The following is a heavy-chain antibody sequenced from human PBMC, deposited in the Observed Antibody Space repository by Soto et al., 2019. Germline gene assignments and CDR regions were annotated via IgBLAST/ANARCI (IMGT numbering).Heavy chain of an antibody. CDR3: VRVRAGAPYYYDSTGFDH. CDR2: IYYSGST. D-gene: IGHD3-22*01. Sequence: QVQLQESGPGLVKPSQTLSLTCTVSGGSISSGDNYWSWIRQHPGKGLEWIGYIYYSGSTYYNPSLRRRVTISVDTSKNQFSLKLSSVTAADSAVYYCVRVRAGAPYYYDSTGFDHWGQGSLSPSPQ. CDR1: GGSISSGDNY. V-gene: IGHV4-31*03. J-gene: IGHJ4*02.